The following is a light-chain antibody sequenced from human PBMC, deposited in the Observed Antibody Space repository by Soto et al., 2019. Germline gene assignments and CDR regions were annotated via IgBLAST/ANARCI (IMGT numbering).Light chain of an antibody. CDR2: EVS. Sequence: QSALTQPASVSGSPGQSITISCTGTSSDVGGYNYVSWYQQYPGKAPKLIIFEVSNRPSGVSNRFSGSKSGHTVSLTISGLQAEDEADYYCSSYANSDSGVFGGGTKLTVL. CDR1: SSDVGGYNY. J-gene: IGLJ2*01. CDR3: SSYANSDSGV. V-gene: IGLV2-14*01.